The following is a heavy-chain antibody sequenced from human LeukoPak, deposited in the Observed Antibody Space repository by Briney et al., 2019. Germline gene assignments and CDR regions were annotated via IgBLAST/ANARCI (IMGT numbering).Heavy chain of an antibody. J-gene: IGHJ3*02. CDR2: ISSSSSYI. CDR3: ARESWYSSSNDAFDI. Sequence: GGSLRLSCAASGFTFSSYWMYWVRQAPGKGLEWVSSISSSSSYIYYADSVKGRFTISRDNAKNSLYLQMNSLRAEDTAVYYCARESWYSSSNDAFDIWGQGTMVTVSS. CDR1: GFTFSSYW. D-gene: IGHD6-6*01. V-gene: IGHV3-21*01.